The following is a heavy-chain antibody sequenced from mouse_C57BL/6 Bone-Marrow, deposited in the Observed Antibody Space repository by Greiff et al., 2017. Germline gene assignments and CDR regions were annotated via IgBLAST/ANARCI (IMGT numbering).Heavy chain of an antibody. Sequence: SGAELVRPGASVTLSCKASGYTFTDYEMHWVKQTPVHGLEWIGAIGPEAGGTAYNQKFKGKAILTAAKSSSTAYMELRSLTSEDSAVDFCGRNSYYFDYWGQGTTLTVSS. CDR3: GRNSYYFDY. CDR1: GYTFTDYE. V-gene: IGHV1-15*01. J-gene: IGHJ2*01. CDR2: IGPEAGGT.